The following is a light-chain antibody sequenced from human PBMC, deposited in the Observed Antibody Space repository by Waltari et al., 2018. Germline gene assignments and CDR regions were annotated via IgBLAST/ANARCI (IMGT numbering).Light chain of an antibody. CDR1: SSDVGAFDF. CDR3: SSYTTSSTLL. V-gene: IGLV2-14*03. CDR2: DVN. J-gene: IGLJ2*01. Sequence: QSALTQPASVSASPGQSITISCTGTSSDVGAFDFVSWYQLHPGKAPQLIIYDVNKRPSGNSRRFSCSKSGNTASLTISGLHSEDEAVYFCSSYTTSSTLLFGGGTYLTVL.